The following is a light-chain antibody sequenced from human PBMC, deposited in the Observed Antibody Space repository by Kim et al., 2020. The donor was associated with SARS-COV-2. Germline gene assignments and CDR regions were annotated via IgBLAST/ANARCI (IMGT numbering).Light chain of an antibody. J-gene: IGKJ4*01. CDR3: QQYDSSPLT. CDR2: SAS. V-gene: IGKV3-20*01. Sequence: STYLAWYQQTPGQPPRLLIYSASSRATGIPDRFSGSGSGTDFTLTISRLEPADFAVYYCQQYDSSPLTFGGGTKVDIK. CDR1: STY.